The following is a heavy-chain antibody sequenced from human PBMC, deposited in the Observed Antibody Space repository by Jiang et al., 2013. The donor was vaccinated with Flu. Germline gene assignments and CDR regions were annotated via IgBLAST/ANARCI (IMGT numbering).Heavy chain of an antibody. CDR1: GGTFSSYA. D-gene: IGHD3-9*01. V-gene: IGHV1-69*04. J-gene: IGHJ6*04. CDR2: IIPILGIA. CDR3: ASGATYYDILTGYSSALGYYGMDV. Sequence: SGAEVKKPGSSVKVSCKASGGTFSSYAISWVRQAPGQGLEWMGRIIPILGIANYAQKFQGRVTITADKSTSTAYMELSSLRSEDTAVYYCASGATYYDILTGYSSALGYYGMDVWGKGTTVTVSS.